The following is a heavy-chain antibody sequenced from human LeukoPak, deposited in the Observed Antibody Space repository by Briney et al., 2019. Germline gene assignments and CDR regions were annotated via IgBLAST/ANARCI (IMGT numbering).Heavy chain of an antibody. CDR3: ARRRIGPNANAFDI. J-gene: IGHJ3*02. Sequence: GSLRLSCAASGFTFSSYEMNWVRQPPGKGLEWIGEINHSGSTNYNPSLKSRVTISVDTSKNQFSLKLSSVTAADTAVYYCARRRIGPNANAFDIWGQGTMVTVSS. D-gene: IGHD2-15*01. V-gene: IGHV4-34*01. CDR2: INHSGST. CDR1: GFTFSSYE.